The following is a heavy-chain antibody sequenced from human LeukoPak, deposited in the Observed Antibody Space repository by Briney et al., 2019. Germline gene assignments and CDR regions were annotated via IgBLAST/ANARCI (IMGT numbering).Heavy chain of an antibody. Sequence: GXGLXXXGWMNPNSGNTGYAQKFQGRVTMTRNTSISTAYMELSSLRSEDTAVYYCARGGDGPREDAFDIWGQGTMVTVSS. CDR2: MNPNSGNT. D-gene: IGHD5-24*01. J-gene: IGHJ3*02. CDR3: ARGGDGPREDAFDI. V-gene: IGHV1-8*01.